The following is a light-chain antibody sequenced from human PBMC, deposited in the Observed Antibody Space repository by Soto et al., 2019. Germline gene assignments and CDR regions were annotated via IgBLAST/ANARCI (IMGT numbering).Light chain of an antibody. CDR1: SSDVGGYNY. J-gene: IGLJ1*01. CDR2: EVS. CDR3: CSYAGRPYV. Sequence: QSVLTQPRSVTGSPGQSVTISCTGTSSDVGGYNYVSWYQQYPGKAPKLVIYEVSKRPSRVPDRFSGSKSGNTASLTISGVQADDEADYYCCSYAGRPYVFGPGTKLTVL. V-gene: IGLV2-11*01.